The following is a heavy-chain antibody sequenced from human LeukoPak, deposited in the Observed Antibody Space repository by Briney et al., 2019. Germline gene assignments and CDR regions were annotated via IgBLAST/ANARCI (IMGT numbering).Heavy chain of an antibody. CDR1: GGTFSSYA. V-gene: IGHV1-69*05. J-gene: IGHJ5*02. CDR2: IIPIFGTA. D-gene: IGHD3-10*01. CDR3: AGVVSGSGSWITPNWFDP. Sequence: SVKVSCKASGGTFSSYAISWVQQAPGQGLEWMGGIIPIFGTANYAQKFQGRVTITTDESTSTAYMELSSLRSEDTAVYYCAGVVSGSGSWITPNWFDPWGQGTLVTVSS.